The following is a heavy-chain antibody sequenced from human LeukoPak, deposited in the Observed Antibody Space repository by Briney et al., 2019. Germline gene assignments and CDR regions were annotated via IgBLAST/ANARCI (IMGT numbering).Heavy chain of an antibody. CDR3: ARRRDSGSLQHFDY. CDR1: GFTFSDYY. Sequence: AGGSLRLSCAASGFTFSDYYMSWIRQAPGKGLEWVSYISSSGTTIYYADSVKGRFTISRDNAKNSLYLQMNSLRAEDTAVYYRARRRDSGSLQHFDYWGQGTLVTVSS. J-gene: IGHJ4*02. CDR2: ISSSGTTI. D-gene: IGHD1-26*01. V-gene: IGHV3-11*01.